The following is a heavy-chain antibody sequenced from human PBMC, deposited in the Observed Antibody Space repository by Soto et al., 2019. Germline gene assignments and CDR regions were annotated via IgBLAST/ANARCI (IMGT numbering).Heavy chain of an antibody. D-gene: IGHD3-9*01. CDR1: GGSISSYY. Sequence: SETLSLTCTVSGGSISSYYWSWIRQPPGKGLEWIGYIYYSGSTNYNPSLKSRVTISVDTSKNQFSLKLSSVTAADTAVYYCARHVSLTGYYQFDYWGQGTLVTISS. V-gene: IGHV4-59*08. CDR3: ARHVSLTGYYQFDY. CDR2: IYYSGST. J-gene: IGHJ4*02.